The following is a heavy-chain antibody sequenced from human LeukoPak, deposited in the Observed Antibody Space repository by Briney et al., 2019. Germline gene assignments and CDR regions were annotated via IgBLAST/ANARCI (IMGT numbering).Heavy chain of an antibody. CDR1: GFTFSSYA. V-gene: IGHV3-23*01. D-gene: IGHD6-13*01. Sequence: GGSLRLSCAASGFTFSSYAMSWVRQAPGKGLEWVSAISGSGGSTYYADSVKGRFTISRDNSKNTLYLQMNSLRAEVTAVYYCAAAGTFISYFDYWGQGTLVTVSS. CDR3: AAAGTFISYFDY. J-gene: IGHJ4*02. CDR2: ISGSGGST.